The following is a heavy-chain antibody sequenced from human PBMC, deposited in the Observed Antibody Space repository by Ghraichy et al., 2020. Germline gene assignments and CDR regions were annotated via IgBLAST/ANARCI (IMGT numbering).Heavy chain of an antibody. V-gene: IGHV3-21*01. CDR3: ARESARGYFDL. CDR1: GFTFSSYS. Sequence: GGSLRLSCAASGFTFSSYSMNWVRQAPGKGLEWVSSISSSSSYIYYADSVKGRFTISRDNAKNSLYLQMNSLRAEDTAVYYCARESARGYFDLWGRGTLVTVSS. J-gene: IGHJ2*01. CDR2: ISSSSSYI.